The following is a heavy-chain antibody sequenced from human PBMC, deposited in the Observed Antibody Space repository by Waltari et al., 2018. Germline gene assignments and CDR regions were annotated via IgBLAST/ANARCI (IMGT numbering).Heavy chain of an antibody. Sequence: QVPLQESGPGPVKPSQTLTLTCNVSGGSISRPYYWSWIRQSPGNGLEWIGYVYQCGSTLDNPTLNNRVTRSVDRSKNQCSLRLTSLTAADTAVYFCARGGGGYDKYYFDLWGQGTLVTVSS. J-gene: IGHJ4*02. CDR3: ARGGGGYDKYYFDL. CDR2: VYQCGST. V-gene: IGHV4-30-4*01. CDR1: GGSISRPYY. D-gene: IGHD5-12*01.